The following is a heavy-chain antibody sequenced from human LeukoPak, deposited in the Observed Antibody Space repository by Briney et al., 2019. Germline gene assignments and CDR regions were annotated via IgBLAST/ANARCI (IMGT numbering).Heavy chain of an antibody. J-gene: IGHJ5*02. Sequence: WASVKVSCKASGYTFTSYGISWVRQAPGQGLEWMRWISAYNGNTNYAQKLQGRVTMTTDTSTSTAYMELRSLRSDDTAVYYCARGIYSGYLNWFDPWGQGALVTVSS. D-gene: IGHD5-12*01. CDR2: ISAYNGNT. V-gene: IGHV1-18*01. CDR1: GYTFTSYG. CDR3: ARGIYSGYLNWFDP.